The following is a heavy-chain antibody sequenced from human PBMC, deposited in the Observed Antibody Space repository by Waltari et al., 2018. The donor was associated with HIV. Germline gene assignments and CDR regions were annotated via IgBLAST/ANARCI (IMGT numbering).Heavy chain of an antibody. Sequence: QVQLVESGGGVVQPGRSLRLSCEASGFTLSRFAMHWVRPAPGRGLEWVAVISYDGSNKYYADSVKGRFTIARDNSKNTLYLQMHSLRAEDTAVCYCARELAPKDSSGYYGPDYWGQGTLVTVSS. CDR2: ISYDGSNK. V-gene: IGHV3-30-3*01. CDR3: ARELAPKDSSGYYGPDY. D-gene: IGHD3-22*01. CDR1: GFTLSRFA. J-gene: IGHJ4*02.